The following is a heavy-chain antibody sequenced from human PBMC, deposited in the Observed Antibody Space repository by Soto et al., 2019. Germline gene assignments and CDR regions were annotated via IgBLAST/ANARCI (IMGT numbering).Heavy chain of an antibody. CDR1: GYTFANYD. J-gene: IGHJ4*02. CDR3: ARSYFDSWTEYSNPVKY. D-gene: IGHD3-3*01. CDR2: ISTKSGNT. V-gene: IGHV1-18*04. Sequence: QVQLVQSAAEVKKPGASVKVSCKASGYTFANYDISWVRQAPGQGLEWMGWISTKSGNTEYAQNVQGRVTLTADSSTTTAHVELRSLRSADTAVYYCARSYFDSWTEYSNPVKYWGQGTLVAVSS.